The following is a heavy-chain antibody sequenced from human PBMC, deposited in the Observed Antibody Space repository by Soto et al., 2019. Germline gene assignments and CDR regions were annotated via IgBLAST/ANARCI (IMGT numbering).Heavy chain of an antibody. CDR2: INHGGGA. J-gene: IGHJ4*02. CDR1: GGPFSGCY. Sequence: QVQVQQWGAGQLKPSETLSLTCAVHGESFSGYGGPFSGCYWRWIRQNPGKGLEWIGQINHGGGANYKPSLTSRVAISVDTSKNQLSLNLNSVTAADSAVYYCARGQRRGGRCGWSLWGQGTLVTVSS. CDR3: ARGQRRGGRCGWSL. V-gene: IGHV4-34*02. D-gene: IGHD6-19*01.